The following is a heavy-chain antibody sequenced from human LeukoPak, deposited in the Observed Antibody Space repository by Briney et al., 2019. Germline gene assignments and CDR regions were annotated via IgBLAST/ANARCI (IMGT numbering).Heavy chain of an antibody. CDR3: VNGPDAFDI. CDR1: GQSISSGYY. Sequence: PSETLSLTCTVSGQSISSGYYWGWTRQPPGKGLEWIRTIYHSGSTYYNPSLKSRVTISVDTSKNQFSLKLSSVTAADTAVYYCVNGPDAFDIWGQGTLVIVSS. CDR2: IYHSGST. V-gene: IGHV4-38-2*02. J-gene: IGHJ3*02.